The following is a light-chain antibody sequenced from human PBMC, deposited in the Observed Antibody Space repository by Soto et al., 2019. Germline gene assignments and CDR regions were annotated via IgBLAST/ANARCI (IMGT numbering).Light chain of an antibody. CDR2: NVN. Sequence: QSALTQPASVSGSPGQSITISCTGTSRDIGGYDFVSWYQQHPGEAPKPMIHNVNRRPSGVSNRFSGSKSGNTASLTISGLQAEDEADYYCSSYTSGDTLVIFGGGTQLTVL. V-gene: IGLV2-14*03. CDR3: SSYTSGDTLVI. J-gene: IGLJ7*01. CDR1: SRDIGGYDF.